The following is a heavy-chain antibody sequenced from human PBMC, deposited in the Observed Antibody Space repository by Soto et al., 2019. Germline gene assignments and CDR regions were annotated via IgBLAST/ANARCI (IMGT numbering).Heavy chain of an antibody. Sequence: NPSETLSLTCSVSGGPISSSSSYWGWIRQPPWKGLEWIGYIYYSGSTYYKPSLKSRVTISVGTSKSQFSLWLNSVTAADTAVYYCARHLDYYDSSAYFDSWGPGTLVTVSS. J-gene: IGHJ4*02. CDR2: IYYSGST. D-gene: IGHD3-22*01. CDR1: GGPISSSSSY. CDR3: ARHLDYYDSSAYFDS. V-gene: IGHV4-39*01.